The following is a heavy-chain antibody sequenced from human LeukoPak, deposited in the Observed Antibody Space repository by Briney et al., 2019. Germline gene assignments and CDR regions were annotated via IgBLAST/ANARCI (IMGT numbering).Heavy chain of an antibody. CDR1: GFTFSSYW. CDR3: AKVMVRGVIEDYYYYYGMDV. CDR2: IKQDGSEK. Sequence: PGGSLRLSCAASGFTFSSYWMSWVRQAPGKGLEWVANIKQDGSEKYYVDSVKGRFTISRDNAKNSLYLQMNSLRAEDTAVYYCAKVMVRGVIEDYYYYYGMDVWGQGTTVTVSS. D-gene: IGHD3-10*01. V-gene: IGHV3-7*01. J-gene: IGHJ6*02.